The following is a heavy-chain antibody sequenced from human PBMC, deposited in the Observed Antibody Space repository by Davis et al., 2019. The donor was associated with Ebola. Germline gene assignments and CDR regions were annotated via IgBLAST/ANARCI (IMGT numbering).Heavy chain of an antibody. CDR3: TSDTIFGRDY. Sequence: GESLKISCAASGFTFSDYYMSWIRQAPGKGLEWVGRIRSKANSYATAYAASVKGRFTISRDDSKNTAYLQMNSLKTEDTAVYYCTSDTIFGRDYWGQGTLVTVSS. V-gene: IGHV3-73*01. CDR1: GFTFSDYY. CDR2: IRSKANSYAT. J-gene: IGHJ4*02. D-gene: IGHD3-3*01.